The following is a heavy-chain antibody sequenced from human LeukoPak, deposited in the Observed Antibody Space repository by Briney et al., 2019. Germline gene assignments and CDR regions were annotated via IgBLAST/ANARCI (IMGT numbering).Heavy chain of an antibody. CDR1: GYTFTKSY. V-gene: IGHV1-46*01. D-gene: IGHD5-24*01. CDR2: INPGGDNT. CDR3: ARIRDGYNDAYDI. Sequence: GASVKVSCKASGYTFTKSYIHWVRQAPGQRLEWMGLINPGGDNTNYAQNVQGRLTMTSDTSARTVYMELSSLRSEDTAIYYCARIRDGYNDAYDIWGEGAVVTVPS. J-gene: IGHJ3*02.